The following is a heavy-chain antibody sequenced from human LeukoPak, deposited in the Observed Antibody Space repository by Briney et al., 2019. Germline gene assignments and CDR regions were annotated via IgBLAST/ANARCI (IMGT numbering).Heavy chain of an antibody. J-gene: IGHJ4*02. D-gene: IGHD3-10*01. V-gene: IGHV4-34*01. CDR1: GGSISGYY. CDR3: ARRRGYGSYDY. Sequence: SETLSLTCTVSGGSISGYYWSWIRQPPGKGLEWIGEINHSGSTNYNPSLKSRVTISVDTSKNQFSLKLSSVTAADTAVYYCARRRGYGSYDYWGQGTLVTVSS. CDR2: INHSGST.